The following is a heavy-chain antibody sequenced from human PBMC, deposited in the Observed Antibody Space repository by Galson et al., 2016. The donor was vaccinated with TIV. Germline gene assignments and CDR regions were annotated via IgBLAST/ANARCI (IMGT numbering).Heavy chain of an antibody. CDR1: GFTFDDYA. V-gene: IGHV3-9*01. CDR3: AEDLNRGCSSLNCYSYDYYYYGLDV. J-gene: IGHJ6*02. CDR2: ISWNSAYI. D-gene: IGHD2-2*01. Sequence: SLRLSCAASGFTFDDYAMHWVRQAPGKGLEWVAGISWNSAYIAYADSVKGRFTISRDSASNSLNLQMNSLRAEDTALYYCAEDLNRGCSSLNCYSYDYYYYGLDVWGQGTTVAVSS.